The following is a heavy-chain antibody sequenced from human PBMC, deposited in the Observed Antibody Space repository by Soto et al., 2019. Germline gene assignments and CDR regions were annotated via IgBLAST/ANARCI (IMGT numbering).Heavy chain of an antibody. J-gene: IGHJ5*02. CDR3: ARRVSENWFDP. Sequence: GESLKISCKGSGYTFNGYWVAWVRQMPGRGPEWMGSIDPRDSDTRYSPSFQGQVTISVDKSTTTAHLQWRSLKASDTAMYYCARRVSENWFDPWGQGTLVTVSS. CDR1: GYTFNGYW. D-gene: IGHD2-8*01. CDR2: IDPRDSDT. V-gene: IGHV5-51*01.